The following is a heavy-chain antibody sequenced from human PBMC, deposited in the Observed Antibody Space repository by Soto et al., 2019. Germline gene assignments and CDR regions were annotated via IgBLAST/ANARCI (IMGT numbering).Heavy chain of an antibody. J-gene: IGHJ4*02. CDR3: AREGARGAGGIDY. V-gene: IGHV1-69*01. Sequence: QVQLVQSGAEVKKPGSSVKVSCKASGGTFSSYSINWVRQAPGQGLEWMGEIIPVFGRANYAQKFQCRVTITAVASTSTANTEVCSLITEHTAVDYCAREGARGAGGIDYWGQGTLVTVSS. CDR1: GGTFSSYS. D-gene: IGHD3-16*01. CDR2: IIPVFGRA.